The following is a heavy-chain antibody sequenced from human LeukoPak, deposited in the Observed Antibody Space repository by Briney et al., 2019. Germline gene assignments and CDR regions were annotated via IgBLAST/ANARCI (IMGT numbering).Heavy chain of an antibody. Sequence: GGSLRLSCAASGFTFSNYWMSWVPQAPGKGLEWVSYISSSGSTIYYADSVKGRFTISRDNAKNSLYLQMNSLRAEDTAVYYCARAAGATPFDYWGQGTLVTVSS. CDR1: GFTFSNYW. J-gene: IGHJ4*02. CDR3: ARAAGATPFDY. V-gene: IGHV3-11*01. CDR2: ISSSGSTI. D-gene: IGHD1-26*01.